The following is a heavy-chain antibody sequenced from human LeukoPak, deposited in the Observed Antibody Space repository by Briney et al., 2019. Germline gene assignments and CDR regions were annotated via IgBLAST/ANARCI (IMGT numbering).Heavy chain of an antibody. V-gene: IGHV4-39*07. D-gene: IGHD2-15*01. J-gene: IGHJ4*02. CDR3: ARGGSGYYIAVFDY. CDR2: LSYSGST. Sequence: SETQSLTCTVSGGSISGTSYYWGWIRQPPGKGLEWIGSLSYSGSTYCNPSLKSRVTISVDTSKTHLSLRLSSVTAADTAVYYCARGGSGYYIAVFDYWGQGTLVTVSS. CDR1: GGSISGTSYY.